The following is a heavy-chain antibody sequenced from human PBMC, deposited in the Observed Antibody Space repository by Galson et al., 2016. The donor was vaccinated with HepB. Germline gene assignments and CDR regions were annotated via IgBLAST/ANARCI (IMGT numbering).Heavy chain of an antibody. D-gene: IGHD6-19*01. CDR3: ARGSSSWYRGGWFDP. CDR1: GFTFSSYA. Sequence: SLRLSCAASGFTFSSYAMHWVRQAPGKGLEWVAVISYEGGNKDCADSVKGRFTISRDNSENTLYLQMDSLRPEDTAVYFCARGSSSWYRGGWFDPWGQGTLVIVSS. CDR2: ISYEGGNK. V-gene: IGHV3-30*04. J-gene: IGHJ5*02.